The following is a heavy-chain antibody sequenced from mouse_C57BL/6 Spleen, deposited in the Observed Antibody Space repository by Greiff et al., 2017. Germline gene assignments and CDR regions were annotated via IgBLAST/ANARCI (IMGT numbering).Heavy chain of an antibody. V-gene: IGHV1-53*01. Sequence: QVQLQQPGTELVKPGASVKLSCKASGYTFTSYWMHWVKQRPGQGLEWIGNINPSNGGTNYNEKFKSKATLTVDKSSSTAYMQLSSLTSEDSAVYYCARSGAYYSNSYYFDYWGQGTTLTVSS. J-gene: IGHJ2*01. D-gene: IGHD2-5*01. CDR2: INPSNGGT. CDR3: ARSGAYYSNSYYFDY. CDR1: GYTFTSYW.